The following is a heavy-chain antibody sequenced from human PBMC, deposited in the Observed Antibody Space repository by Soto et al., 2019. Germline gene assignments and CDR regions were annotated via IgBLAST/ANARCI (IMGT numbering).Heavy chain of an antibody. Sequence: QVQLVQSGAEVKKPGSSVKVSCKASGGTFRSYAISWVRQAPGQGLEWMGGIIPISDTTNYAQKFQGRVTITADESTSTAYRELSSLRSEDTAVYYCARSQGSSTSLEIYYYYYYGMDVWGQGTTVTVSS. J-gene: IGHJ6*02. CDR1: GGTFRSYA. D-gene: IGHD2-2*01. CDR2: IIPISDTT. V-gene: IGHV1-69*01. CDR3: ARSQGSSTSLEIYYYYYYGMDV.